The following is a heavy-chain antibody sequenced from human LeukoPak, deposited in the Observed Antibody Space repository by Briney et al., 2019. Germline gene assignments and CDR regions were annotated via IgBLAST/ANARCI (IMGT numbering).Heavy chain of an antibody. CDR2: IKQDGTEK. V-gene: IGHV3-7*04. CDR1: GFTFSTYW. Sequence: PGGSLRLSCAASGFTFSTYWVTWVRQAPGKGLEWVANIKQDGTEKYYVDSVKGRFTISRDNAKNSLYLQMNSLRADDTAVYYCARRMNYFDYWGQGTLVTVSS. J-gene: IGHJ4*02. CDR3: ARRMNYFDY. D-gene: IGHD2/OR15-2a*01.